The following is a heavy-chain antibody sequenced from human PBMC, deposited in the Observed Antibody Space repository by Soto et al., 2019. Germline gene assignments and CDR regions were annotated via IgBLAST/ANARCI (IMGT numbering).Heavy chain of an antibody. CDR2: IYYSGST. D-gene: IGHD3-10*01. CDR1: GGSISSGGYY. Sequence: SETLSLTCTVPGGSISSGGYYWSWIRQHPGKGLEWIGYIYYSGSTYYNPSLKSRVTISVDTSKNQFSLKLSSVTAADTAVYYCARSDGSGSYYYYYGMDVWGQGTTVTVSS. V-gene: IGHV4-31*03. J-gene: IGHJ6*02. CDR3: ARSDGSGSYYYYYGMDV.